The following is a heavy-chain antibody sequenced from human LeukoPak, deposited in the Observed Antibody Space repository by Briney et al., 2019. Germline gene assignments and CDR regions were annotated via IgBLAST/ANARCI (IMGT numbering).Heavy chain of an antibody. Sequence: QPGRFLRLSCAASGFTVSSNYMSWVRQAPGKGLEWVSVIYSGGSTYYADSVKGRFTISRDNAKTSLNLQVNSLRAEDTAVYYCARGDKSSGWYFLDYW. V-gene: IGHV3-53*01. CDR2: IYSGGST. D-gene: IGHD6-19*01. CDR3: ARGDKSSGWYFLDY. J-gene: IGHJ4*01. CDR1: GFTVSSNY.